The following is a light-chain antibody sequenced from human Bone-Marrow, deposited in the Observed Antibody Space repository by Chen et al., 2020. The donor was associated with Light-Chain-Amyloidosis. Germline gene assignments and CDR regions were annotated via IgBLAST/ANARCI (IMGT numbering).Light chain of an antibody. CDR3: QQYNDWPLT. CDR1: QGLNNK. CDR2: DAS. J-gene: IGKJ4*01. Sequence: EIVMTQSPATLSLSPGERATLSCGASQGLNNKLAWYQQNPGQAPRLLIYDASTRATDIPSRFRGSGSGTEFTLTITSLTSEDFALYYCQQYNDWPLTFGGGTKVE. V-gene: IGKV3-15*01.